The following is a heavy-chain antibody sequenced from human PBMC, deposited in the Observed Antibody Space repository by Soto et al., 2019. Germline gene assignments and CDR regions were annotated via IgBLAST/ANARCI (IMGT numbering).Heavy chain of an antibody. J-gene: IGHJ4*02. CDR2: ISGSGDRT. D-gene: IGHD3-22*01. V-gene: IGHV3-23*01. CDR1: GITISNYP. CDR3: VKDDGGYPSTAPH. Sequence: EVQLLESGGGLVQPGGSLRLSCAASGITISNYPMSWVRQAPGKGLDWVSGISGSGDRTYYADSAKGRFTISKDIYRNSQSLQLNSLGVEDTAVYFCVKDDGGYPSTAPHWGQGTLVTVSS.